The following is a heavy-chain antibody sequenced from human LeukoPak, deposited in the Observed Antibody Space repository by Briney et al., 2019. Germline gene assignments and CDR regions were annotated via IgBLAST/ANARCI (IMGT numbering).Heavy chain of an antibody. J-gene: IGHJ4*02. CDR1: GFTFSSYW. V-gene: IGHV3-7*01. CDR3: ARDRWGYSYGGD. D-gene: IGHD5-18*01. Sequence: GGSLRLSCAASGFTFSSYWMSWVRQAPGKGLEWLANIKEDGNGKNYVDSVKGRFTISRDNAKNSLYLQMNSLRAEDTAVYYCARDRWGYSYGGDWGQGTLVTVSS. CDR2: IKEDGNGK.